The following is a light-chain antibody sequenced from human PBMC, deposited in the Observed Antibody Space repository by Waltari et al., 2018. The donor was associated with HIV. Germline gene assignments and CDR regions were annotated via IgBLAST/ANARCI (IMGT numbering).Light chain of an antibody. CDR2: WAS. V-gene: IGKV4-1*01. CDR1: PSLLHSSSNKNY. CDR3: QQFYSTTWS. J-gene: IGKJ1*01. Sequence: DIVVTQSPDSLAVSLGGGATMDCKSTPSLLHSSSNKNYLAWFQLKPGQPPKLLIYWASTRASGVPARFSGSGSGTNFTLTINGLQAEDVAIYYCQQFYSTTWSFGPGTRVDI.